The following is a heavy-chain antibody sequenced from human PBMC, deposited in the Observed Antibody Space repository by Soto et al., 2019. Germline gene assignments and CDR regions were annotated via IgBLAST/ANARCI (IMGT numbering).Heavy chain of an antibody. Sequence: QVQLQQSGPGLVKPSQTLSLTCAISGDSVSSNSAAWNWIRQSPSRGLEWLGRTDYRSKWYNDSAVSVKSLITIDPDSSKXQFPLQLNFVTPEDTAVYYCARVYSDYASVRVFDLWGRGTLVTVSS. D-gene: IGHD5-12*01. J-gene: IGHJ2*01. CDR1: GDSVSSNSAA. V-gene: IGHV6-1*01. CDR3: ARVYSDYASVRVFDL. CDR2: TDYRSKWYN.